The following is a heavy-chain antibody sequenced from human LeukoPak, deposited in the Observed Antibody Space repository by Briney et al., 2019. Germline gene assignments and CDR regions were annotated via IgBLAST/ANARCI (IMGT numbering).Heavy chain of an antibody. J-gene: IGHJ4*02. Sequence: GGSLRLSCKVSGFSFSNYGMDWVRQVPGKGLEWLSFIDSSSYTSYADSVKGRFTISRDNAENSLYLQMSSLTVEDTAVYYYARDPNGNPDFDYWGQGTLVTVSS. CDR2: IDSSSYT. V-gene: IGHV3-21*05. D-gene: IGHD2-8*01. CDR1: GFSFSNYG. CDR3: ARDPNGNPDFDY.